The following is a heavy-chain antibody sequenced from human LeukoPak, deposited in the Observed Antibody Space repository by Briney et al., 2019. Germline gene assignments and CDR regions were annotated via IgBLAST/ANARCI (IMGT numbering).Heavy chain of an antibody. V-gene: IGHV4-39*07. CDR2: IYYSRST. D-gene: IGHD3-10*01. CDR3: ARDKMVRGVMYNWFDP. Sequence: SETLSLTCTVSGGSISSSSYYWGWIRQPPGKGLEWIGSIYYSRSTYYNPSLKSRVTISVDTSKNQFSLKLSSVTAADTAAYYCARDKMVRGVMYNWFDPWGQGTLVTVS. J-gene: IGHJ5*02. CDR1: GGSISSSSYY.